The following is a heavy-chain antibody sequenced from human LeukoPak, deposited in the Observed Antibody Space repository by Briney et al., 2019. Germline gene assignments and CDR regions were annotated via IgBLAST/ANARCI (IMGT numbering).Heavy chain of an antibody. CDR1: GGSISTYY. V-gene: IGHV4-59*12. CDR3: ARDPVSSGRNWFDP. Sequence: SETLSLTCTVSGGSISTYYWTWIRQPPGKGLEWIGYIYHSGNTNYNPSLKSRVSMSVATSKSQFSLKLTSVTAADTAVYYCARDPVSSGRNWFDPWGQGTLVTVSA. CDR2: IYHSGNT. J-gene: IGHJ5*02. D-gene: IGHD6-19*01.